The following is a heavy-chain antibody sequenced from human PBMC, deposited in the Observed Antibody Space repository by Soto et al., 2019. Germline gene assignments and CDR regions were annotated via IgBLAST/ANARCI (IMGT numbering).Heavy chain of an antibody. D-gene: IGHD2-2*01. CDR3: ASPRYCSSTSCYGPSAFDI. J-gene: IGHJ3*02. V-gene: IGHV4-31*03. Sequence: SETLSLTCTVSGGSISSGGYYWSWIRQHPGKGLEWIGYIYYSGSTYYNPSLKSRVTISVDTSKNQFSLKLSSVTAADTAVYYCASPRYCSSTSCYGPSAFDIWGQGKMVT. CDR1: GGSISSGGYY. CDR2: IYYSGST.